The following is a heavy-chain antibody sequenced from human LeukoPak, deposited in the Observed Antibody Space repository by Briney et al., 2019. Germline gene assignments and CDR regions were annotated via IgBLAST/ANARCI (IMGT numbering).Heavy chain of an antibody. J-gene: IGHJ3*02. CDR1: GFTVRDFW. Sequence: GGSLRLSCVASGFTVRDFWMHWVRQPPRRGLEWVSRIRGDGNSLSYAASVKGRFTISRDNAKNALYLQMNSLRAEDTAVYYCATNTYADYVSFDIWGQGTMVTVSS. D-gene: IGHD2-2*01. CDR2: IRGDGNSL. V-gene: IGHV3-74*01. CDR3: ATNTYADYVSFDI.